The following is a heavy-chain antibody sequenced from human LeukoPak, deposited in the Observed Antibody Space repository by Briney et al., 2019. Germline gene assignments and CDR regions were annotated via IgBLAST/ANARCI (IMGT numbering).Heavy chain of an antibody. CDR3: VRGPYYYGSENGAFDV. V-gene: IGHV1-2*02. CDR1: GGTFSNFG. J-gene: IGHJ3*01. D-gene: IGHD3-10*01. Sequence: ASVKVSCKASGGTFSNFGISWVRQAPGQGLEWMGWINPNSGGTNYAQKFQGRVTMTRDTSISTAYMELSRLRSDDTAVYYCVRGPYYYGSENGAFDVWGQGTMVTVSS. CDR2: INPNSGGT.